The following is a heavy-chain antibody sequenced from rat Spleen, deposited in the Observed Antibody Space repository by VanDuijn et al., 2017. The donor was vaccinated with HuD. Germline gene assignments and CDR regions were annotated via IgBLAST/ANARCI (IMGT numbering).Heavy chain of an antibody. CDR2: ISTGGGFT. Sequence: EVQLVESGGGLVQPGRSLKLSCAASGFTFSNYVMAWVRQAPTMGLEWVASISTGGGFTFYRDSVKGRFSISRDDAENTLYLQMDSLRSEDTATYYCAKVLSGSFNYWGQGVMVTVSS. D-gene: IGHD3-1*01. CDR1: GFTFSNYV. V-gene: IGHV5S13*01. CDR3: AKVLSGSFNY. J-gene: IGHJ2*01.